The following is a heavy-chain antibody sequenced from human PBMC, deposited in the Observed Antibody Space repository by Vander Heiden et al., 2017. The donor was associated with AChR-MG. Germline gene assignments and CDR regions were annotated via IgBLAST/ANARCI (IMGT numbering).Heavy chain of an antibody. CDR1: GYTPTEFS. CDR2: FDPEDGET. CDR3: ATGDYYGSGSYYIGFVDI. D-gene: IGHD3-10*01. V-gene: IGHV1-24*01. Sequence: QVQLVQSGAEVTKPGASVKVPCEVYGYTPTEFSMHWVRQAPGKGLEWMGGFDPEDGETIYAQKFQGRVTMTEDTSTDTAYMELSSLRSEDTAVYYCATGDYYGSGSYYIGFVDIWGQGTMVTVSS. J-gene: IGHJ3*02.